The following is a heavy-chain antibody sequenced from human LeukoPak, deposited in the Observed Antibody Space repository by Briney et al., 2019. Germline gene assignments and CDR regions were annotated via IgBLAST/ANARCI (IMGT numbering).Heavy chain of an antibody. CDR3: ARAQIRYCGY. D-gene: IGHD2-21*01. V-gene: IGHV4-39*07. CDR1: AGSISSGSYY. J-gene: IGHJ4*02. CDR2: IFYSGRT. Sequence: SETLSLTCTVSAGSISSGSYYWGCIRPPRGKGRGWFGSIFYSGRTSSHPSRKRRATISVRTSKNQDSRKLSSVTAADTSVYHCARAQIRYCGYWGQGTLHTVST.